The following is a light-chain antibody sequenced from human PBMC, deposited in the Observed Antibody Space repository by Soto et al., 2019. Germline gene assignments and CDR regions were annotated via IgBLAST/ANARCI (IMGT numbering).Light chain of an antibody. CDR3: QVWDSSSDHVV. Sequence: SYELTQPPSVSVAPGKTARLTCGGNNIGSNSVHWYPQKPGQAPVLVIYYDSDRPSGIPERFSGSNSGNTATLTISRVEAGDEADYYCQVWDSSSDHVVFGGGTKLTVL. V-gene: IGLV3-21*04. CDR1: NIGSNS. CDR2: YDS. J-gene: IGLJ2*01.